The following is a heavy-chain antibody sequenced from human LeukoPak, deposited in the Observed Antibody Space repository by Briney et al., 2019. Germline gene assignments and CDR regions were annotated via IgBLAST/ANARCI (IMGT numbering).Heavy chain of an antibody. D-gene: IGHD2-21*02. CDR3: ARVLEVVVTATPFDS. Sequence: GGSLRLSCSASGFTFSSYAMHWVRQAPGKGLEYVSSISSNGGSTYYADSVKGRFTISRDNAKNSLYLQMDSLRADDTAFYYCARVLEVVVTATPFDSWGQGTLVAVSS. J-gene: IGHJ4*02. CDR2: ISSNGGST. CDR1: GFTFSSYA. V-gene: IGHV3-64*04.